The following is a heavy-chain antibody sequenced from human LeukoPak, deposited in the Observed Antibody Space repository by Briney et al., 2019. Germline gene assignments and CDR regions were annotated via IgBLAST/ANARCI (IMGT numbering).Heavy chain of an antibody. CDR1: GFTFSSYP. V-gene: IGHV3-23*01. J-gene: IGHJ4*02. Sequence: PGGSLRLSCAASGFTFSSYPMSWVRQAPGKGLEGVSAISGSGGSTYYADSVKGRFTISRDNSKNTLYLQMNSLRAEDTAVYYCAKGGRLLWFGEPADFFDYWGQGTLVTVSS. D-gene: IGHD3-10*01. CDR2: ISGSGGST. CDR3: AKGGRLLWFGEPADFFDY.